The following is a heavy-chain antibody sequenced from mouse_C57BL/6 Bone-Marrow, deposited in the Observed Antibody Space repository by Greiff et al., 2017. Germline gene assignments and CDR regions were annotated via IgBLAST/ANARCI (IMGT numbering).Heavy chain of an antibody. V-gene: IGHV1-54*01. CDR2: INPGSGGT. Sequence: VQLQESGAELVRPGTSVKVSCKASGYAFTNYLIEWVKQRPGQGLEWIGVINPGSGGTNYNEKFKGKATLTADKSSSTAYMQLSSLTSEDSAVYFCARDFPWFAYWGQGTLVTVSA. J-gene: IGHJ3*01. CDR1: GYAFTNYL. CDR3: ARDFPWFAY.